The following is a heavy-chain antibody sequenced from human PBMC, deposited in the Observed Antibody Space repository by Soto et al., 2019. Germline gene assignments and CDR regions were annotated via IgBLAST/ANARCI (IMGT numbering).Heavy chain of an antibody. V-gene: IGHV4-59*01. CDR1: GGSITSSY. D-gene: IGHD1-7*01. CDR2: IYDTGISGYTPST. CDR3: ARGSWNYDY. J-gene: IGHJ4*02. Sequence: PSETLSLTCTVSGGSITSSYWSWIRRPPGKGLEWIAYIYDTGISGYTPSTSYNPSLKSXXXMXXXXSKXXFXXKLXSVTAADTAVYYCARGSWNYDYWGQGTLVTVSS.